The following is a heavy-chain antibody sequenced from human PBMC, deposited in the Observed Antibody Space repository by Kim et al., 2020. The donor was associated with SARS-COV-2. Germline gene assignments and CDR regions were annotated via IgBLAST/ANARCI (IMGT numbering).Heavy chain of an antibody. D-gene: IGHD6-13*01. CDR2: ISAYNCNT. J-gene: IGHJ4*02. Sequence: ASVKVSCKASGYTFTSYGISWVRQAPGQGLEWMGWISAYNCNTNYAQKLQGRVTMTTDTSTSTAYMELRSLRSDDTAVYYCSRTWSWGLTAAQGDHPDYWGQGTLVTVSS. CDR1: GYTFTSYG. V-gene: IGHV1-18*01. CDR3: SRTWSWGLTAAQGDHPDY.